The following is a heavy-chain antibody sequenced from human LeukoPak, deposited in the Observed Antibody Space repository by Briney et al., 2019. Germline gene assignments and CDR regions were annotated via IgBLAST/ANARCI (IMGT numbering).Heavy chain of an antibody. CDR3: AKDLLLLWFGGNYYYFYGMDV. CDR1: GFTFSSYG. CDR2: IAFDGSNK. Sequence: AGGSLRLSCAAAGFTFSSYGMHWVRQAPGKGLEWVAVIAFDGSNKLYVASAKGRFTIIRGDYKNTLYLQMNSLRAEDTAVYYCAKDLLLLWFGGNYYYFYGMDVWGKGTTVTVSS. V-gene: IGHV3-30*18. J-gene: IGHJ6*04. D-gene: IGHD3-10*01.